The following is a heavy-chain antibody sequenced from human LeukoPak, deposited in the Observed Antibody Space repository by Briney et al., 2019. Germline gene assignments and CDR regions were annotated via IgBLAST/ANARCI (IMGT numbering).Heavy chain of an antibody. J-gene: IGHJ5*02. D-gene: IGHD1-1*01. V-gene: IGHV4-4*07. CDR2: IYPSGST. Sequence: SETLSLTCTVSGGSISSYYCSWIRQPAGKGLELIGRIYPSGSTNYNPSLKSRVTMSVDTSKNQFSLKLSSVTAADTAVYYCARAPTGTGGWNWFDPWGQGTLVTVSS. CDR3: ARAPTGTGGWNWFDP. CDR1: GGSISSYY.